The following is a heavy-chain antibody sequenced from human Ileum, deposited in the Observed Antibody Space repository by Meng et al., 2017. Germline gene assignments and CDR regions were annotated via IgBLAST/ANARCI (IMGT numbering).Heavy chain of an antibody. V-gene: IGHV1-69*01. CDR2: IIPYLGRP. CDR3: ARGGVSYQLLTRLSI. J-gene: IGHJ4*02. Sequence: VQVIKYGAGGEEPGTSGKVSCKFSGGSFTSHALSWVRQDPRLGIEWMGGIIPYLGRPNYAQRFQGRVTITADDSSSTAYMELTNLRTEDTAVYYCARGGVSYQLLTRLSIWGQGTLVTVSS. CDR1: GGSFTSHA. D-gene: IGHD2-2*01.